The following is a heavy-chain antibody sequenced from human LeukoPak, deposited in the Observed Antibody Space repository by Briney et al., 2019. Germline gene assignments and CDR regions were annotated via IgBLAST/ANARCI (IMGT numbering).Heavy chain of an antibody. J-gene: IGHJ4*02. CDR3: TREAYYYGSGLKTEIDY. Sequence: GGSLRLSCTASGFTLGDYAMSWVRQAPGKGLEWVGFIRSKAYGGTTEYAASVKGRFTISRDDSKSIAYLQMNSLKTEDTAVYYCTREAYYYGSGLKTEIDYWGQGTLVTVSS. D-gene: IGHD3-10*01. CDR2: IRSKAYGGTT. V-gene: IGHV3-49*04. CDR1: GFTLGDYA.